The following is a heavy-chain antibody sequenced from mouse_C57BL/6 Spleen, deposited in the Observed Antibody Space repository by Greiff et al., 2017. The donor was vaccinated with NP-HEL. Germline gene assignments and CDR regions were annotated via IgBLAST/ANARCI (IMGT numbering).Heavy chain of an antibody. CDR2: IDPNSGGT. CDR1: GYTFTSYW. J-gene: IGHJ1*03. D-gene: IGHD1-1*01. Sequence: QVQLQQPGAELVKPGASVQLSCKASGYTFTSYWMHWVKQRPGRGLEWIGRIDPNSGGTKYNEKFKSKATLTVDKPSSTAYMQLSSLTSEDSAVYYCARKSGSSYGWYFDVWGTGTTVTVSS. CDR3: ARKSGSSYGWYFDV. V-gene: IGHV1-72*01.